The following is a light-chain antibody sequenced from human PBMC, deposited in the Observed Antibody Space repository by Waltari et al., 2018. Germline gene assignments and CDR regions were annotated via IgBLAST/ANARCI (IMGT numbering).Light chain of an antibody. J-gene: IGLJ3*02. CDR2: QNV. CDR1: ATNIGVNF. V-gene: IGLV1-47*01. Sequence: QSVLTQPPSASGTPGQRVTISCSGGATNIGVNFVYWYRQLPGTAPKRLLYQNVQRPSGVPVRISGSKSGTSASLVISGLRSEDEADYYCAAWDDRLYTVMFGGGTKLTVL. CDR3: AAWDDRLYTVM.